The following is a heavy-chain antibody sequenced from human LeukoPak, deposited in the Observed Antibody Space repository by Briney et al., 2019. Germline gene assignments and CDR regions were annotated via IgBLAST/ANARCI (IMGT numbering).Heavy chain of an antibody. CDR1: GFTFGAYE. CDR2: ISSSSSYI. V-gene: IGHV3-21*01. CDR3: ARDRRYGDYSTAFDI. D-gene: IGHD4-17*01. Sequence: GGSLRLSCEVSGFTFGAYEMNWVRQAPGKGLEWVSSISSSSSYIYYADSVKGRFTISRDNAKNSLYLQMNSLRAEDTAVYYCARDRRYGDYSTAFDIWGQGTMVTVSS. J-gene: IGHJ3*02.